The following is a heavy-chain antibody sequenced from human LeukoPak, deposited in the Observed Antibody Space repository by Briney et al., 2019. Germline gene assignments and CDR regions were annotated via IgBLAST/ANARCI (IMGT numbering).Heavy chain of an antibody. Sequence: GGSLRLSCAASGFTFSSYAMSWVRQAPGEGLEWVSAISGSGGSTYYADSVKGRFTISRDNSKNTLYLQMNSLRAEDTAVYYCAKARPMLVTTRLADENWFDPWGQGTLVTVSS. V-gene: IGHV3-23*01. J-gene: IGHJ5*02. D-gene: IGHD4-17*01. CDR1: GFTFSSYA. CDR2: ISGSGGST. CDR3: AKARPMLVTTRLADENWFDP.